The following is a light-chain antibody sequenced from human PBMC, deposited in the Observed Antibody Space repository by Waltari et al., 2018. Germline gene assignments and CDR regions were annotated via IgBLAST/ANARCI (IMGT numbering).Light chain of an antibody. CDR1: SSDVGGYNY. J-gene: IGLJ2*01. Sequence: QSALTQPASVSGSPGPSITIPCTGTSSDVGGYNYVSWYQQHPGQAPKPLIYDVRERPSGVSTRFSCSKSGNTASLTISGLQAEDEADYYCSSYRTTTTRLFGGGTKVTVL. V-gene: IGLV2-14*03. CDR3: SSYRTTTTRL. CDR2: DVR.